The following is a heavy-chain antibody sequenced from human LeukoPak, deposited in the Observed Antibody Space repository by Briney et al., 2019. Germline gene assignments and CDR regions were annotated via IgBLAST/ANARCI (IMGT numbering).Heavy chain of an antibody. D-gene: IGHD3-16*01. V-gene: IGHV3-33*01. CDR2: IWYDGSNK. CDR3: ARDARSMTYYYGMDV. Sequence: GRSLRLSCAASGFTFSSYGMHWVRQAPGKGLEWVAVIWYDGSNKYYADSVKGRFTISRDNSKNTLYLQMNSLRAEDTAVYYCARDARSMTYYYGMDVWGKGTTVTVSS. CDR1: GFTFSSYG. J-gene: IGHJ6*04.